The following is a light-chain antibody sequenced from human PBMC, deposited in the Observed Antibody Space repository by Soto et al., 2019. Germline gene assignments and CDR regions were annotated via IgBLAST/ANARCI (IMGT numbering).Light chain of an antibody. CDR1: QGFRND. CDR3: LPPET. V-gene: IGKV1-17*01. Sequence: DIQLTQSPSSLSASVGDRVTITCRASQGFRNDFAWFQQKPGKAPKRLISATSSLQSGVPSGFGDSGSGTQFPLTISCLQPEDLAAYYCLPPETFGQAKVGIK. J-gene: IGKJ1*01. CDR2: ATS.